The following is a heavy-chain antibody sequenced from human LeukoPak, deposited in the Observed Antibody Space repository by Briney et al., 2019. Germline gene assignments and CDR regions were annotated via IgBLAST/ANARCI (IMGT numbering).Heavy chain of an antibody. J-gene: IGHJ4*02. Sequence: GGSLRLSCAASGFTFSDYYMAWVRQVPAGRLEWVSYISSSGSVVSYPDLVRGRFTISRDNDRRSLYLEMSSLRVEDTAVYYCARGSGSWKGRLDYWGQGTLVTVSS. CDR1: GFTFSDYY. D-gene: IGHD6-25*01. CDR3: ARGSGSWKGRLDY. V-gene: IGHV3-11*04. CDR2: ISSSGSVV.